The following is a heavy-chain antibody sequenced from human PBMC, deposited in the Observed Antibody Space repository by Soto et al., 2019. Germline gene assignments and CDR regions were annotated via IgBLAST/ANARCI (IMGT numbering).Heavy chain of an antibody. D-gene: IGHD4-17*01. CDR1: GGSISSGVYY. J-gene: IGHJ4*02. V-gene: IGHV4-31*03. Sequence: SETLSLTCTVSGGSISSGVYYWSWIRQHPGKGLEWIGYIYYSGSTYYNPSLKSRVTISVDTSKNQFSLKLSSVTAADTAVYYCASLYGDYQDDFDYWGQGTLVTVSS. CDR3: ASLYGDYQDDFDY. CDR2: IYYSGST.